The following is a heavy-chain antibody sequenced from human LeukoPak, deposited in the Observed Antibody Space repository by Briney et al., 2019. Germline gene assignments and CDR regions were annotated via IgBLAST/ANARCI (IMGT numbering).Heavy chain of an antibody. CDR3: ARGTNYDILTGRAGYFDY. Sequence: SETLSLTCTVSGGSISSRSYYWGWIRQPPGKGLEWIGNIYYSGSSYYSPSLKSRVTISVDTSKNQFSLKLTSVTAADTAVYYCARGTNYDILTGRAGYFDYWGQGTLVTVSS. CDR2: IYYSGSS. D-gene: IGHD3-9*01. J-gene: IGHJ4*02. CDR1: GGSISSRSYY. V-gene: IGHV4-39*07.